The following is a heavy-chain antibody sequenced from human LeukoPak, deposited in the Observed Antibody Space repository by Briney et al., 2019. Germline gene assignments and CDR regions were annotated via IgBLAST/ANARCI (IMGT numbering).Heavy chain of an antibody. J-gene: IGHJ5*02. CDR1: GGSISSYY. V-gene: IGHV4-59*12. Sequence: SETLSLTCSVSGGSISSYYWSWIRQPPGKGLEWIGYIYYSGKANYKPSLKSRVTISIDTSKNQFSLKLSSVTAADTAVYYCAKSLYGSGSYYNWFDPWGQGTLVTVSS. CDR3: AKSLYGSGSYYNWFDP. CDR2: IYYSGKA. D-gene: IGHD3-10*01.